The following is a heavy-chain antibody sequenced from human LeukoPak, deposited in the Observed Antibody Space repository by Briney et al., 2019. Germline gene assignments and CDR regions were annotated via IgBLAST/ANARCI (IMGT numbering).Heavy chain of an antibody. Sequence: ASMKVSCKTSGYTFTGHYMHWVRQAPGQGLEWMGWINPNTGVTNYVQKFQGRVTMTRDTSMRTAYMELSRVTSDGTAVYYCARGVYCSSTSCNSGLGYYYYYMDVWGKGTTVTISS. D-gene: IGHD2-2*01. J-gene: IGHJ6*03. CDR3: ARGVYCSSTSCNSGLGYYYYYMDV. CDR1: GYTFTGHY. V-gene: IGHV1-2*02. CDR2: INPNTGVT.